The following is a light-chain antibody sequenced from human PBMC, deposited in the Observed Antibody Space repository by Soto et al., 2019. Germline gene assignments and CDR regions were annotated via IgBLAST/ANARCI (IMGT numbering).Light chain of an antibody. CDR3: LQDYDYPRT. CDR2: GVS. CDR1: QGIRSD. J-gene: IGKJ1*01. V-gene: IGKV1-6*01. Sequence: AIQMTQSPSSLSASVGDRVTITCRASQGIRSDLGWYQQRPGEAPKLLIYGVSSLQSRVPSRFSGSGSGTYFTLTISSLQPEDFATYYCLQDYDYPRTFGQGTKVEI.